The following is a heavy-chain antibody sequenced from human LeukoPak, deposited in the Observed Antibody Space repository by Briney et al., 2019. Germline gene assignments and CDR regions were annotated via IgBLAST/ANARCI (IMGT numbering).Heavy chain of an antibody. CDR3: ARGPNYGDRVDYFDY. D-gene: IGHD4-17*01. CDR1: GYTFIGNY. Sequence: ASVKVSCKASGYTFIGNYMHWVRQAPGQGLEWMGWINPNSGGTNYAQKFQGRVTMTRDTSISTAYMELSRLRSDDSAVYYCARGPNYGDRVDYFDYWGQGTLVTVSS. CDR2: INPNSGGT. V-gene: IGHV1-2*02. J-gene: IGHJ4*02.